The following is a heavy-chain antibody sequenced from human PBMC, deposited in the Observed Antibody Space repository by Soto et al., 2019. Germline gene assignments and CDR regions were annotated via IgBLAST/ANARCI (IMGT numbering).Heavy chain of an antibody. Sequence: PGGSLRLSCAASGFTFSGSAMHWVRQASGKGLEWVGRIRSKANSYATAYAASVKGRFTISRDDSKNTAYLQMNSLKTEDTAVYYCTRAAAAGRENWFDPWGQGTLVTVSS. CDR1: GFTFSGSA. D-gene: IGHD6-13*01. CDR2: IRSKANSYAT. J-gene: IGHJ5*02. CDR3: TRAAAAGRENWFDP. V-gene: IGHV3-73*01.